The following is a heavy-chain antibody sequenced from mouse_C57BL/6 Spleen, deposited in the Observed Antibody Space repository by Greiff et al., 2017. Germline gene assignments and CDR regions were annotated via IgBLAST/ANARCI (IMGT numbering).Heavy chain of an antibody. Sequence: VQLQQPGAEFVKPGASVQMSCKASGYTFTSYWITWVKQRPGQGLEWIGDIYPGSGSTNYNEKFKSKATLTVDTSTSTAYMQLSRLTSEDSAAYYGARPADGYYGYWGQGTTLTVSS. V-gene: IGHV1-55*01. CDR1: GYTFTSYW. J-gene: IGHJ2*01. CDR2: IYPGSGST. CDR3: ARPADGYYGY. D-gene: IGHD2-3*01.